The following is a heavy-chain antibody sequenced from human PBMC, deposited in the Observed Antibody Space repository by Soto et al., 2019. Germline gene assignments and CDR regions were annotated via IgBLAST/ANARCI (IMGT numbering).Heavy chain of an antibody. D-gene: IGHD2-15*01. J-gene: IGHJ4*02. CDR2: ISGSGGST. CDR1: GGSISSSSYY. CDR3: AKDRVIVVVVFDY. Sequence: PSETLSLTCTVSGGSISSSSYYWGWIRQPPGKGLEWVSAISGSGGSTYYADSVKGRFTISRDNSKNTLYLQMNSLRAEDTAVYYCAKDRVIVVVVFDYWGQGTLVTVSS. V-gene: IGHV3-23*01.